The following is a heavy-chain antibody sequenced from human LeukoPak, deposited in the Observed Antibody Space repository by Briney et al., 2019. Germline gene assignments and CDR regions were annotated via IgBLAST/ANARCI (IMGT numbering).Heavy chain of an antibody. Sequence: AAVKVSCKASGYTFTSYGISWVRQAPGQGLGWMGWISSYYGNTNYAQKVQGRVTMTTDTSTSTAYMELRSLRSDDTAVYYCARDRPDIVATTYYFDYWGQGTLVTVSS. D-gene: IGHD5-12*01. J-gene: IGHJ4*02. CDR3: ARDRPDIVATTYYFDY. CDR1: GYTFTSYG. CDR2: ISSYYGNT. V-gene: IGHV1-18*01.